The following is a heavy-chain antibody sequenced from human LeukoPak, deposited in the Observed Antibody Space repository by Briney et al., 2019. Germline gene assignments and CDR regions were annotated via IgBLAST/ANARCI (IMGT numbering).Heavy chain of an antibody. V-gene: IGHV4-39*01. J-gene: IGHJ4*02. D-gene: IGHD4-11*01. Sequence: PSETLSLTCTVSGGSINSSSYYWSWIRQPPGKGLEWIGTIYYSGSTYYNPSLKSRVTISVDTSENQFSLKLSSVTAADTAVYYCARLWGLRSNYYLDYWGQGTLLTVSS. CDR2: IYYSGST. CDR3: ARLWGLRSNYYLDY. CDR1: GGSINSSSYY.